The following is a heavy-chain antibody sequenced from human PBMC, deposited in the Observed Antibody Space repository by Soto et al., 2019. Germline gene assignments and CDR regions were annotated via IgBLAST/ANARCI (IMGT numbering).Heavy chain of an antibody. D-gene: IGHD6-19*01. V-gene: IGHV6-1*01. J-gene: IGHJ4*02. CDR2: TYYRSKWYN. Sequence: SQTLSLTCAISGDNVSSKSAAWNWIRQSPSRGLEWLGRTYYRSKWYNDYAVSVKGRISINPDTSKNQLSLQLNSVTPEDTAVYYCARLAPGGSGGGGDYWGQGTLVTVSS. CDR3: ARLAPGGSGGGGDY. CDR1: GDNVSSKSAA.